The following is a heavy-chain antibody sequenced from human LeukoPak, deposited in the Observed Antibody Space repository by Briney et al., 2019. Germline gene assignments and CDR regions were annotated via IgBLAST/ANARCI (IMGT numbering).Heavy chain of an antibody. CDR3: AKDLDSSGYANWFDP. CDR2: ISGSGGST. Sequence: PGGSLRLSCAASGFTFISYAMSWVRQAPGKGLEWVSAISGSGGSTYYADSVKGRFTISRDNSKNTLYPQMNSLRAEDTAVYYCAKDLDSSGYANWFDPWGQGTLVTVSS. CDR1: GFTFISYA. J-gene: IGHJ5*02. V-gene: IGHV3-23*01. D-gene: IGHD3-22*01.